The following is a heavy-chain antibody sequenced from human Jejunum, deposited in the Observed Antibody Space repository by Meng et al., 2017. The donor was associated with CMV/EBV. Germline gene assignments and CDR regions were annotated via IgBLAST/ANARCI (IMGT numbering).Heavy chain of an antibody. CDR3: TTTPRGSGTYYVY. V-gene: IGHV1-2*02. Sequence: SGYIFTDYYVHWVRRAPGQGPEWMGWIFPDTGETNYAQKFQGRVTMSLDTSITTVYMELSRLRSDDTAVYYCTTTPRGSGTYYVYWGQGTLVTVSS. J-gene: IGHJ4*02. CDR2: IFPDTGET. CDR1: GYIFTDYY. D-gene: IGHD1-26*01.